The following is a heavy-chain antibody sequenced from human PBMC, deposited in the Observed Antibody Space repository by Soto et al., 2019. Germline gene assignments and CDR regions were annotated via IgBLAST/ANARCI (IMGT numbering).Heavy chain of an antibody. D-gene: IGHD6-19*01. CDR3: ARDWMGVAGTFLQRYYGMDV. CDR2: MNPNSGGT. J-gene: IGHJ6*02. CDR1: GYTFTSYD. V-gene: IGHV1-8*01. Sequence: GASVKVSCKASGYTFTSYDINWVRQATGQGLEWMGWMNPNSGGTGYAQKFQGRVTMTRDTSISTAYMELSRLRSDDTAVYYCARDWMGVAGTFLQRYYGMDVWGQGTTVTVSS.